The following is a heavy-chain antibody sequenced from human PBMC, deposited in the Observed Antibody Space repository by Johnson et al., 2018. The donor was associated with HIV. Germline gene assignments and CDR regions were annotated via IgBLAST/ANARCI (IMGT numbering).Heavy chain of an antibody. V-gene: IGHV3-13*01. D-gene: IGHD3-10*01. CDR3: VRGGSDAFDI. J-gene: IGHJ3*02. CDR1: GFTFSSYW. Sequence: EMQLVESGGGLVQPGGSLRLSCAASGFTFSSYWMHWVRHVTGKGLDWISAIGTAGDTLYSGSVKGRFSISRDNAKNSLYLQMNSLRPGDTAVYYCVRGGSDAFDIWGQGTMVTVSS. CDR2: IGTAGDT.